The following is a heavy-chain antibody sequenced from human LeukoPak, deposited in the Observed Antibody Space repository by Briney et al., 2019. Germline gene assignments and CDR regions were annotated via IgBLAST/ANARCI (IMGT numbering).Heavy chain of an antibody. CDR2: ISSSGNYI. Sequence: GGSLRLSCAASGFTFSSYTMNWVRQVPGKGLEWVSSISSSGNYIYYADSVKGRFTISRDNAKNSLYLQMNSLRAEDTAVYYCARDQYYDSSGYYYGDAFDIWGQGTMVTVSS. CDR3: ARDQYYDSSGYYYGDAFDI. V-gene: IGHV3-21*01. D-gene: IGHD3-22*01. J-gene: IGHJ3*02. CDR1: GFTFSSYT.